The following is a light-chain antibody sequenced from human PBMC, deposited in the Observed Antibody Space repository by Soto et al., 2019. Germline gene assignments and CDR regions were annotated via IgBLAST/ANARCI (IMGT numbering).Light chain of an antibody. J-gene: IGKJ4*01. CDR3: QQDNNWPRALT. V-gene: IGKV3-15*01. CDR1: QSVSSN. Sequence: EIVITQSPATLSVSPGERATFSCRASQSVSSNLAWYQQKPGQAPRLLIYGASTRATGIPARFSGSGSGTEFTLTISSLQXEDFAVYYCQQDNNWPRALTFGGGTKVDIK. CDR2: GAS.